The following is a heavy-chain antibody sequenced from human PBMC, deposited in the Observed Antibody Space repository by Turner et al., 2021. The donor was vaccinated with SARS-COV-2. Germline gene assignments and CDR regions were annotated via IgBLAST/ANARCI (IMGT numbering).Heavy chain of an antibody. V-gene: IGHV3-33*06. CDR3: TKEGDAIAAAGSLDY. D-gene: IGHD6-13*01. CDR1: GFTFSNYG. J-gene: IGHJ4*02. Sequence: QVHLGESGGGVVQPGRPLRLPGAGSGFTFSNYGMHWVRQAPGKGLEWVAVIWFDGSNKYYADSVKGRFTISRDNSKNTLYLQMNSLRAEDTAVYYCTKEGDAIAAAGSLDYWGQGTLVTVSS. CDR2: IWFDGSNK.